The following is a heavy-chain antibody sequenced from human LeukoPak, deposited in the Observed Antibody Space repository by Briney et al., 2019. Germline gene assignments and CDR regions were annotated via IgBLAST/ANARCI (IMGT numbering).Heavy chain of an antibody. CDR3: TRATMIVVDPFNFDY. CDR1: GYTFTSYA. D-gene: IGHD3-22*01. CDR2: INTNTGNP. J-gene: IGHJ4*02. Sequence: VASVKVSCKASGYTFTSYAMNWVRQAPGQGLEWMGWINTNTGNPTYAQGFTGRSVFSLDTSVSTAYLQISSLKAEDTAVYYCTRATMIVVDPFNFDYWGQGTLVTVSS. V-gene: IGHV7-4-1*02.